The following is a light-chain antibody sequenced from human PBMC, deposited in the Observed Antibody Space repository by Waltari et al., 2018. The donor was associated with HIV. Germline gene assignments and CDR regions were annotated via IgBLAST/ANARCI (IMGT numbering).Light chain of an antibody. J-gene: IGKJ4*01. CDR1: KSISTN. CDR2: GAS. V-gene: IGKV3-15*01. CDR3: QQYSKWPPLT. Sequence: EILMTQSPVTLSVSPGDRASLSCRASKSISTNLAWYQHKPGHAPRLLIYGASTRATGVPARFSGSGSGTEFTLTISSLQSEDFAVYYCQQYSKWPPLTFGGGTKVEIK.